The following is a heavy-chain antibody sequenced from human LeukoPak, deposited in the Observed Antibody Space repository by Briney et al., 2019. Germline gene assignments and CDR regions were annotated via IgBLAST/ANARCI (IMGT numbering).Heavy chain of an antibody. CDR3: AKGGVTVVTDGGFDY. V-gene: IGHV3-30*18. D-gene: IGHD4-23*01. Sequence: PGGSLRLSCAASGFTFSSYGMHWVRQAPGKGLEWVAVISYDGSNKYYADSVKGRFTISRDNSKNTLYLQMNSLRAEDTAVYYCAKGGVTVVTDGGFDYWGQGTLVTVSS. CDR2: ISYDGSNK. CDR1: GFTFSSYG. J-gene: IGHJ4*02.